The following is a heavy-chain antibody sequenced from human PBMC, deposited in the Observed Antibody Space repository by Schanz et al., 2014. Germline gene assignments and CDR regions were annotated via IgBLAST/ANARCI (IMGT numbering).Heavy chain of an antibody. CDR2: NSGGST. V-gene: IGHV3-9*01. Sequence: EEQLVESGGGLVQPGRSLRLSCAASGFMFEDYDMHWVRQAPGKGLEWVSINSGGSTFYADSVKGRFTISRDNSKNILYLQMNSLRAEDTALYYCAKDPHKDYGGKPQTFDIWGQGTMVTVSS. D-gene: IGHD4-17*01. CDR3: AKDPHKDYGGKPQTFDI. J-gene: IGHJ3*02. CDR1: GFMFEDYD.